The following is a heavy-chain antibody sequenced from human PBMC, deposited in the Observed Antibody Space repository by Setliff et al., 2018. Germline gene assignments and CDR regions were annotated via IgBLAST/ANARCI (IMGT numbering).Heavy chain of an antibody. D-gene: IGHD1-26*01. CDR2: IYIGGSA. Sequence: SETLSLTCTVSGGSISSYYWSWIRQPAGKGLEWIGHIYIGGSANYNPSLKSRVTMSIDTSKNQFSLKPSSVTAADTAVYYCARVIEMPGRHNWFDPWGHGTLVTVSS. CDR3: ARVIEMPGRHNWFDP. V-gene: IGHV4-4*07. J-gene: IGHJ5*02. CDR1: GGSISSYY.